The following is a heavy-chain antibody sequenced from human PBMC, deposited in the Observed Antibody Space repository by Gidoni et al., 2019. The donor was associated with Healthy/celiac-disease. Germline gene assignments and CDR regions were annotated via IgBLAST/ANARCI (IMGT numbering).Heavy chain of an antibody. CDR2: INPNSGGT. CDR1: GYTFTGYY. D-gene: IGHD2-21*01. CDR3: ARDHPLCGGDCFDY. Sequence: VQLVQSGAEVKKPGASVKVSCKAAGYTFTGYYMHWVRQAPGQGLEWMGRINPNSGGTNYAQKFQGRVTMTRDTSISTAYMELSRLRSDDTAVYYCARDHPLCGGDCFDYWGQGTLVTVSS. V-gene: IGHV1-2*06. J-gene: IGHJ4*02.